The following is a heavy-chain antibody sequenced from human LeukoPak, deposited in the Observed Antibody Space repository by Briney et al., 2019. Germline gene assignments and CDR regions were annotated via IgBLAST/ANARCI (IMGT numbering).Heavy chain of an antibody. Sequence: ESGPTLVNPTQTLTPTCTFSGFSLYSSGVGVGWIRQPPGKALEWLAVIYWDDDKRYNPSLRSRLTMSKDASKSQVFLVMSNMDPVDTATYYCAHRRPGHLTGWDNSYFDNWGPGTLVTVSS. J-gene: IGHJ4*02. CDR3: AHRRPGHLTGWDNSYFDN. D-gene: IGHD1/OR15-1a*01. CDR2: IYWDDDK. CDR1: GFSLYSSGVG. V-gene: IGHV2-5*02.